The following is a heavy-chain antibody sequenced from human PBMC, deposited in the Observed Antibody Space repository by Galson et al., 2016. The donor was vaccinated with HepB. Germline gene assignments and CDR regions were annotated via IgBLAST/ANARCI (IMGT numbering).Heavy chain of an antibody. J-gene: IGHJ4*01. CDR2: INPNSGAT. CDR3: ARAPPHSRFHGDDYFDY. V-gene: IGHV1-2*02. Sequence: SVKVSCKASGYRFTDSYLHWIRQAPGQGLEWMGWINPNSGATTYTQKFQGRLTLTRDTHITTAYMELNSLKIDDTAVFFCARAPPHSRFHGDDYFDYWGQGTLVTVSS. CDR1: GYRFTDSY. D-gene: IGHD4-17*01.